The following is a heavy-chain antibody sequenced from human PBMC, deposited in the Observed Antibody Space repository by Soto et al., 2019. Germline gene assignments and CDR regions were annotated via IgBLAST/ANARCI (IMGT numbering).Heavy chain of an antibody. CDR3: ARGVAGPLHWFAP. CDR2: SNAGNGNT. CDR1: GYTFTSYA. D-gene: IGHD6-19*01. Sequence: QVQLVQSGAEVKKPGASVQVSCKASGYTFTSYAMHWVRQAPGQRLEWMGWSNAGNGNTKYSQKFQGRVTITRERSASTAYMELSSLRSEDTAVYYCARGVAGPLHWFAPWGKGTLVTVSS. J-gene: IGHJ5*02. V-gene: IGHV1-3*01.